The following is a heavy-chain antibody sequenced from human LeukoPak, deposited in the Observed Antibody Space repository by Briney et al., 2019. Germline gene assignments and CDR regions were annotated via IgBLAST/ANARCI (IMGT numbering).Heavy chain of an antibody. CDR1: GFTFSNYW. V-gene: IGHV3-7*01. J-gene: IGHJ4*02. D-gene: IGHD3-10*01. Sequence: PGGSLRLSCAASGFTFSNYWMSWVRQAPGKGLEWVANIRQDGSEKYYVDSVKGRFTISRDNSKNTLYLQMNSLRAEDTAVYYCARDDGVLWFGELGYWGQGTLVTVSS. CDR3: ARDDGVLWFGELGY. CDR2: IRQDGSEK.